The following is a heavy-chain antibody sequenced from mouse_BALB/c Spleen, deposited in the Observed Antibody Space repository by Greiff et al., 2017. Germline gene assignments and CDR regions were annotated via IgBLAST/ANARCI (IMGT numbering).Heavy chain of an antibody. CDR3: AKAITTGFAY. D-gene: IGHD1-1*01. J-gene: IGHJ3*01. Sequence: DVKLVESGPGLVKPSQSLSLTCTVTGYSITSDYAWNWIRQFPGNKLEWMGYISYSGSTSYNPSLKSRISITRDTSKNQFFLQLNSVTTEDTATYYCAKAITTGFAYWGQGTLVTVSA. CDR1: GYSITSDYA. CDR2: ISYSGST. V-gene: IGHV3-2*02.